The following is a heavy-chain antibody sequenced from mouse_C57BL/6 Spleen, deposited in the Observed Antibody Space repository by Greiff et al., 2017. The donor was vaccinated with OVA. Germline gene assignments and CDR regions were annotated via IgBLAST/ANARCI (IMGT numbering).Heavy chain of an antibody. CDR2: IHPNSGST. Sequence: QVQLQQPGAELVKPGASVKLSCKASGYTFTSYWMHWVKQRPGQGLEWIGMIHPNSGSTNYNEKFKSKATLTVDESSSTAYMQLSSLTSEDSAVYYCASAFAYWGQGTLVTVSA. V-gene: IGHV1-64*01. CDR3: ASAFAY. J-gene: IGHJ3*01. CDR1: GYTFTSYW.